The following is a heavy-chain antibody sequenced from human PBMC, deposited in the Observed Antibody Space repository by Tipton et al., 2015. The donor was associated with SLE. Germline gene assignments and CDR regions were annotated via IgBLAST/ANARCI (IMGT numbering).Heavy chain of an antibody. CDR1: GGSISSYY. Sequence: TLSLTCTVSGGSISSYYWSWIRQPPGKGLEWIGYIFYTGSTNYNPSLKSRVTISVDTSKNQFSLKLSSVTAADTAVYYCARDTSYRLDYWGQGTLVTVSS. CDR3: ARDTSYRLDY. J-gene: IGHJ4*02. V-gene: IGHV4-59*01. CDR2: IFYTGST. D-gene: IGHD3-16*02.